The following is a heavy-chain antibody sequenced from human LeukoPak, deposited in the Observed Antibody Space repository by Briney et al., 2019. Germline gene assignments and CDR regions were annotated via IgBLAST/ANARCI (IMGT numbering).Heavy chain of an antibody. CDR1: GGSISSGGYY. D-gene: IGHD5-12*01. CDR2: IYYSGST. J-gene: IGHJ4*02. CDR3: ARAYSGCDPFDY. V-gene: IGHV4-31*03. Sequence: SETLSLTCTVSGGSISSGGYYWSWIRQHPGKGLEWIGYIYYSGSTYYNPSLKSRVTISVDTSKNQFSLKLSSVTAADTAVYYCARAYSGCDPFDYWGQGTLVTVSS.